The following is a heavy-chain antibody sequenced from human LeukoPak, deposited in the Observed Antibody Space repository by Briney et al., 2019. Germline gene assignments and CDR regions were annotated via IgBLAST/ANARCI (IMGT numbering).Heavy chain of an antibody. CDR2: IYTSGST. D-gene: IGHD3-3*02. Sequence: SETLPLTCTASGGSISSYYWSWIRQPAGKGLEWIGRIYTSGSTNYNPSLKSRVTMSVDTSKNQFSLKLSSVTAADTAVYYCARAVPHVWRGYVPAYYYYMDVWGKGTTVTVSS. J-gene: IGHJ6*03. CDR1: GGSISSYY. V-gene: IGHV4-4*07. CDR3: ARAVPHVWRGYVPAYYYYMDV.